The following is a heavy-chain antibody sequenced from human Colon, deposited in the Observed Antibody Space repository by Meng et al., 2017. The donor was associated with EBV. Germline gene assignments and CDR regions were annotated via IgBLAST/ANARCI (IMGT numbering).Heavy chain of an antibody. CDR3: GTLKYTSGFYGPAY. CDR1: RYTFTRYP. D-gene: IGHD6-19*01. CDR2: ISTNTGNP. V-gene: IGHV7-4-1*02. J-gene: IGHJ4*02. Sequence: QVQLVQSWSELKKPGASVKVSCKASRYTFTRYPMNWVRQAPGQGLEWMGWISTNTGNPTYAQGFTGRFVFSVDTSVSTAYLQISSLKAEDTAVYYCGTLKYTSGFYGPAYWGQGALVTVSS.